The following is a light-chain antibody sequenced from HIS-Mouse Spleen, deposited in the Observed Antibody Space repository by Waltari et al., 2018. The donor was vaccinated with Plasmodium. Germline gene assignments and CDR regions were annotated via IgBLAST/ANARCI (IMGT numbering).Light chain of an antibody. CDR2: SNN. V-gene: IGLV1-44*01. J-gene: IGLJ2*01. CDR3: AAWDDSLNGPV. Sequence: QSVLTQPPSASGTPGQRVTISCSGSSSNIGSNNVNWYQQRPGTAPKLLINSNNQRPSGVPERFSGYKSGTSASLAISGLQSEDEADYYCAAWDDSLNGPVFGGGTKLTVL. CDR1: SSNIGSNN.